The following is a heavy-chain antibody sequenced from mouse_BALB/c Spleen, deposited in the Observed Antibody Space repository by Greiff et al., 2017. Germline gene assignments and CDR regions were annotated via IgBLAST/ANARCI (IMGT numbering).Heavy chain of an antibody. CDR3: ARRYYGSRAFAY. CDR2: IDPANGNT. D-gene: IGHD1-1*01. V-gene: IGHV14-3*02. J-gene: IGHJ3*01. Sequence: VHVKQSGAELVKPGASVKLSCTASGFNIKDTYMHWVKQRPEQGLEWIGRIDPANGNTKYDPKFQGKATITADTSSNTAYLQLSSLTSEDTAVYYCARRYYGSRAFAYWGQGTLVTVSA. CDR1: GFNIKDTY.